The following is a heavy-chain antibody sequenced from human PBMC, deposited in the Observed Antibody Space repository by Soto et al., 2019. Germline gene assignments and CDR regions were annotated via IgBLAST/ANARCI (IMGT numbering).Heavy chain of an antibody. CDR2: MSYDGSNE. V-gene: IGHV3-30-3*01. Sequence: QVQLVESGGGVVQPGRSLRLSCAASGFTFSSNAMHWVRQALGKGLEWVAVMSYDGSNEYYADSVKGRFTISRDNSKNTLYLQMNSLRAEDTAGYYCARDSILSGTTRPPPLDYWGQGTLVTVSS. CDR1: GFTFSSNA. D-gene: IGHD4-17*01. J-gene: IGHJ4*02. CDR3: ARDSILSGTTRPPPLDY.